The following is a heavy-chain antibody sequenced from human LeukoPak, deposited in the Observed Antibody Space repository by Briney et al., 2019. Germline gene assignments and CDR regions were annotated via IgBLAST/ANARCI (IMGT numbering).Heavy chain of an antibody. CDR1: GGSFSGYY. CDR3: ARGGYYGSGNDFRFDP. CDR2: INHSGST. V-gene: IGHV4-34*01. D-gene: IGHD3-10*01. J-gene: IGHJ5*02. Sequence: PSETLSLTCAVYGGSFSGYYWSWIRQPPGKGLEWIGEINHSGSTNYNPSLKSRVTISVDTSKNQFSLKLSSVTAADTAVYYCARGGYYGSGNDFRFDPWGQGTLVTVSS.